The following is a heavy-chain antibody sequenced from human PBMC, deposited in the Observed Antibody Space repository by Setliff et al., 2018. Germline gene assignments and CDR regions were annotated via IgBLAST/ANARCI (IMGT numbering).Heavy chain of an antibody. CDR2: LNPNISAT. CDR3: ARDSTTDYFYYYIDV. D-gene: IGHD2-15*01. V-gene: IGHV1-8*01. J-gene: IGHJ6*03. Sequence: RASVKVSCKASGYTFINYDINWVRQATGQGLEWMGWLNPNISATFYAPKFQGRVTMTRDTSTSTFYMELSSLRSEDTAVYFCARDSTTDYFYYYIDVWGKGASVTVSS. CDR1: GYTFINYD.